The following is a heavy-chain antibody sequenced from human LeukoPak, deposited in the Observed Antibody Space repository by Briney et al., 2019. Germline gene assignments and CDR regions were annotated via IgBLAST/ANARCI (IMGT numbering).Heavy chain of an antibody. CDR3: AKVFDSIQLWPGDAFDI. V-gene: IGHV3-7*03. Sequence: QTGGYLRLSCAASGFTFSSYWMSWVRQAPGKGLEWVANIKQDGSEKYYVDSVKGRFTISRDNSKNTLYLQMNSLRAEDTAVYYCAKVFDSIQLWPGDAFDIWGQGTMVTVSS. J-gene: IGHJ3*02. CDR1: GFTFSSYW. CDR2: IKQDGSEK. D-gene: IGHD5-18*01.